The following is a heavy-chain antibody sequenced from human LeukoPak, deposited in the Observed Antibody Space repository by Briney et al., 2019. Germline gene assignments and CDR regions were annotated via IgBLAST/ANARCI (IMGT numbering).Heavy chain of an antibody. CDR3: AKCMSGSGVCLNFDS. CDR1: GFTFITYA. D-gene: IGHD2-21*02. CDR2: ISGTDSGT. Sequence: GGSLRLSCEASGFTFITYAMGWVRQAPGKGLQWVSGISGTDSGTYYTDSVKGRFTISRDNSKNTVYLRIDSLRAEDTAVYYCAKCMSGSGVCLNFDSWGQGILVTVSS. J-gene: IGHJ4*02. V-gene: IGHV3-23*01.